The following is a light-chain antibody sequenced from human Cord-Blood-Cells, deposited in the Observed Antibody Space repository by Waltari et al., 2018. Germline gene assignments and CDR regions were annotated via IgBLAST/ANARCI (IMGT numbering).Light chain of an antibody. CDR2: EGS. CDR3: CSYAGSSTWV. V-gene: IGLV2-23*01. Sequence: QSALTHPPSVSGSPGQSITISCTGTSIDVGSYNLVSWYQQHPGKAPKLMIYEGSKRPSGVSNRFSGSKSGNTASLTISGLQAEDEADYYCCSYAGSSTWVFGGGTKLTVL. CDR1: SIDVGSYNL. J-gene: IGLJ3*02.